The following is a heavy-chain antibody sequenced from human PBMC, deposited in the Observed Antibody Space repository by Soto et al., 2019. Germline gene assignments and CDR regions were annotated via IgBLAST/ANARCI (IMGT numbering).Heavy chain of an antibody. CDR3: AKAGYHYYYYMDV. Sequence: GGSLRLSCAASGFTFSSYAMSWVRQAPGKGLEWVSAISGSGGSTYYADSVKGRFTISRDNSKNTPYLQMNSLRAEDTAVYYCAKAGYHYYYYMDVWGKGTTVTVSS. V-gene: IGHV3-23*01. J-gene: IGHJ6*03. CDR2: ISGSGGST. CDR1: GFTFSSYA.